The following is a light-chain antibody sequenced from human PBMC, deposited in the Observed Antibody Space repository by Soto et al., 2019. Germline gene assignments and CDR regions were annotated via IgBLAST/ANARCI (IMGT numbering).Light chain of an antibody. J-gene: IGKJ2*01. CDR1: QAIDTY. Sequence: DIQMTQSPSSLSASVGDRVTITCRASQAIDTYLNWYQQKPAQAPKVLGFGASSLQSGVPLRFSGSGSGTDFTLTISNLQPEDSATYYCQQTYSIPYTCGQGTKLQI. V-gene: IGKV1-39*01. CDR3: QQTYSIPYT. CDR2: GAS.